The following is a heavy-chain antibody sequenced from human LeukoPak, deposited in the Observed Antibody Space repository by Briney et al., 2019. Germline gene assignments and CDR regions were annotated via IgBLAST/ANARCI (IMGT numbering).Heavy chain of an antibody. Sequence: GPSLRLSWAASGFTFSSYAMSWVRQAAGKGLEWVSAISGSGGSTFYADFVKGRFTISRDNSKNTLYLQMNSLRAEDTAVYYCAKPLLDYGDYDYWGQGTLVTVSS. CDR2: ISGSGGST. J-gene: IGHJ4*02. V-gene: IGHV3-23*01. D-gene: IGHD4-17*01. CDR3: AKPLLDYGDYDY. CDR1: GFTFSSYA.